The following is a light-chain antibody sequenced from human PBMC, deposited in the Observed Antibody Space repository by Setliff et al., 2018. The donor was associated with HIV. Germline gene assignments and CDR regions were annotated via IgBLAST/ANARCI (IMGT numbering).Light chain of an antibody. CDR3: CSNTGSNTFV. CDR1: SNDVGRYDL. J-gene: IGLJ1*01. CDR2: QAT. V-gene: IGLV2-23*01. Sequence: QSALTQPASVSGSPGQSITISCTGTSNDVGRYDLDSWYQRHPARAPKLIIYQATRRPSGVSNRFSGSKSGNVASLTISGLQAEDEADYYCCSNTGSNTFVFGTGTKVTVL.